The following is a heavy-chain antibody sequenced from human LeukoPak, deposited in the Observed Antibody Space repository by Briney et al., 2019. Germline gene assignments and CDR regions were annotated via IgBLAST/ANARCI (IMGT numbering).Heavy chain of an antibody. Sequence: GESLKISCETSGYSFTDYWIGWVRQMPGKGLEWMGIIYPGDSDTRYSPSFQGQVTISADKSISTAYLQWSSLKASDTAMYYCARLKGSSWVDYIDYWGQGTLVTVSS. D-gene: IGHD6-13*01. J-gene: IGHJ4*02. CDR3: ARLKGSSWVDYIDY. CDR1: GYSFTDYW. V-gene: IGHV5-51*01. CDR2: IYPGDSDT.